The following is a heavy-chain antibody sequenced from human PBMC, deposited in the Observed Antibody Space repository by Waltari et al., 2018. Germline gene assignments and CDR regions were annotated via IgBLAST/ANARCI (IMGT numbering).Heavy chain of an antibody. CDR2: SIPIFCTA. J-gene: IGHJ4*02. V-gene: IGHV1-69*13. D-gene: IGHD4-17*01. CDR1: GGTFSSFA. Sequence: QVQLVQSGAEVKKPGSSVKVSCKASGGTFSSFAISWVRQAPGQGLAWMGGSIPIFCTANYAQKFQGRVTISADESTSTAYMELSSLRSEDTAVYYCARGLPGDYMPTHDYWGQGTLVTVSS. CDR3: ARGLPGDYMPTHDY.